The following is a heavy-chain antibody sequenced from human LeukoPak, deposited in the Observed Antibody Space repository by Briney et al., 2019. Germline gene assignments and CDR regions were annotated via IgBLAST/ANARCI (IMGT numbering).Heavy chain of an antibody. Sequence: GGSLRLSCAASGFTFSSYGMHWVRQAPGKGLEWVAVISYDGGNKYYADSVKGRFTISRDNSKNTLYLQMNSLRAEDTAVYYCAKAYYDSSGYYPLRDYWGQGTLVTVSS. CDR1: GFTFSSYG. CDR3: AKAYYDSSGYYPLRDY. V-gene: IGHV3-30*18. CDR2: ISYDGGNK. J-gene: IGHJ4*02. D-gene: IGHD3-22*01.